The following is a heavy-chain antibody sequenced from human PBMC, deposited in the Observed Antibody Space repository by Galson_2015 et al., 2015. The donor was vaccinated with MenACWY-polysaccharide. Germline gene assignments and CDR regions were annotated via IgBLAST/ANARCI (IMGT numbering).Heavy chain of an antibody. CDR3: AREGSRIVFHAFDT. CDR2: IQSDPVYI. J-gene: IGHJ3*02. Sequence: SLKLSCEASTVTFRASGMHWVRQAPGKGLEWVAIIQSDPVYIQYLHSVKGRFSVSRDNSTSTLYLEMNNLRAEDTALYYCAREGSRIVFHAFDTWGQGTMVIVSS. CDR1: TVTFRASG. D-gene: IGHD3-10*02. V-gene: IGHV3-33*01.